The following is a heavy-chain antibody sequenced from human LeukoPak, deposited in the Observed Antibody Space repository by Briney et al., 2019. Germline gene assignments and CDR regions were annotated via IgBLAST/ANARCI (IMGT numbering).Heavy chain of an antibody. V-gene: IGHV1-69*05. J-gene: IGHJ6*03. D-gene: IGHD2-15*01. CDR1: GGTFSSYA. Sequence: SVKVSCKASGGTFSSYAISWVRQAPGQGLEWMGGIIPIFGTANYAQKLQGRVTMATDTSTSIAYMELRSLRSDDTAVYYCAREGSPFYYYYMDVWGKGTTVTVSS. CDR3: AREGSPFYYYYMDV. CDR2: IIPIFGTA.